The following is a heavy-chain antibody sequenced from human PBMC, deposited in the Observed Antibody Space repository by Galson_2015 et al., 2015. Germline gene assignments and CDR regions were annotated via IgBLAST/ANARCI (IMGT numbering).Heavy chain of an antibody. Sequence: SLRLSCAASGFTFSSFAMSWVRQAPGKGLEWVSAISDSGYSTYYADSVKGRFTISRDNSRNTLYLQMNSLRAEDTAVYYCALRGVTPDPLDYWGQGTLVTVSA. CDR3: ALRGVTPDPLDY. CDR1: GFTFSSFA. V-gene: IGHV3-23*01. D-gene: IGHD2-21*02. CDR2: ISDSGYST. J-gene: IGHJ4*02.